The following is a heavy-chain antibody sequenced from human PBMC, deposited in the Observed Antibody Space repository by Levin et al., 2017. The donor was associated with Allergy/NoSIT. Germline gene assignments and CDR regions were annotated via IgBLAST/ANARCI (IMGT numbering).Heavy chain of an antibody. Sequence: AGGSLRLSCAASGFTFSFYSMNWVRQAPGKGLEWISYISSSSTTIYYADSVKGRFTISRDNAKKSLNLQMNSLRDEDTAVYYCTRETDLRYFDGWGLGTLVTVSS. J-gene: IGHJ4*02. CDR1: GFTFSFYS. V-gene: IGHV3-48*02. CDR3: TRETDLRYFDG. CDR2: ISSSSTTI. D-gene: IGHD3-9*01.